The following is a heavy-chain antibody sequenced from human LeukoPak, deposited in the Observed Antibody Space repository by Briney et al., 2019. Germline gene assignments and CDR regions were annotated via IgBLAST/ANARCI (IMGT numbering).Heavy chain of an antibody. D-gene: IGHD3-3*01. CDR3: ARDVGYYGSF. J-gene: IGHJ4*02. CDR1: GFTVSSYY. V-gene: IGHV3-66*01. CDR2: IYSGGST. Sequence: GGSLRLSCAASGFTVSSYYFSWVRQAPGKGLEWVSVIYSGGSTYYAGSVKGRFTISRDNSKNTLYLQMNSLRAEDTAVYYCARDVGYYGSFWGQGTLVTVSS.